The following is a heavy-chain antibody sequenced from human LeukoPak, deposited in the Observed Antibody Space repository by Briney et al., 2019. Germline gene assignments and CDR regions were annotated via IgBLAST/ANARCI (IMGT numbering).Heavy chain of an antibody. Sequence: ASVKVSCKASGYPFSRHAIHWVRQAPGQRLEWMGWINSGNGKTKYSQKFQGRVTITRDTYASTAYMELTSLTAEDTAVYYCARDRGRILWFGEFDYWGQGTLVSVSS. CDR1: GYPFSRHA. CDR2: INSGNGKT. J-gene: IGHJ4*02. V-gene: IGHV1-3*01. D-gene: IGHD3-10*01. CDR3: ARDRGRILWFGEFDY.